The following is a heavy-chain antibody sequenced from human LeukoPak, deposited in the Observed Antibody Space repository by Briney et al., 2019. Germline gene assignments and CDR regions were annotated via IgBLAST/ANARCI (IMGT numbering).Heavy chain of an antibody. CDR3: TTTPLRSFGNDAFDI. CDR2: IKSKTDGGTT. J-gene: IGHJ3*02. D-gene: IGHD5-18*01. CDR1: GFTFTTYW. V-gene: IGHV3-15*01. Sequence: GGSLRLSCAASGFTFTTYWMSWVRQAPGKGLEWVGRIKSKTDGGTTDYAAPVKGRFTISRDDSKNTLYLQMNSLKTEDTAVYYCTTTPLRSFGNDAFDIWGQGTMVTVSS.